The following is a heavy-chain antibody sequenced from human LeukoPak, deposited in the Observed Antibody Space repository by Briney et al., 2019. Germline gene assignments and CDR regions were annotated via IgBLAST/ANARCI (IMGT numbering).Heavy chain of an antibody. CDR1: GGTFSSYA. V-gene: IGHV1-69*01. Sequence: ASVKVSCKASGGTFSSYAISWVRQAPRQGLEWMGGIIPIFGTANYAQKFQGRVTITADESTSTAYMELSSLRSEDTAVYYCARGVVVPAAMVGAGFFDYWGQGTLVTVSS. CDR3: ARGVVVPAAMVGAGFFDY. J-gene: IGHJ4*02. D-gene: IGHD2-2*01. CDR2: IIPIFGTA.